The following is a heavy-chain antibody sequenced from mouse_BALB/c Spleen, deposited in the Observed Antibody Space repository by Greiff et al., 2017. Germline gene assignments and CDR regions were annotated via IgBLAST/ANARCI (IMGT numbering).Heavy chain of an antibody. V-gene: IGHV2-9*02. Sequence: VKLVESGPGLVAPSQSLSITCTVSGFSLTSYGVHWVRQPPGKGLEWLGVIWAGGSTNYNSALMSRLSISKDNSKSQVFLKMNSLQTDDTAMYYCARVRWLPHAMDYWGQGTSVTVSS. D-gene: IGHD2-3*01. CDR1: GFSLTSYG. CDR3: ARVRWLPHAMDY. CDR2: IWAGGST. J-gene: IGHJ4*01.